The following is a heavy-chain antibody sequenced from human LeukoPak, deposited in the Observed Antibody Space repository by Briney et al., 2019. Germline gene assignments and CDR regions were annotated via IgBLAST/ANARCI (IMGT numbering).Heavy chain of an antibody. J-gene: IGHJ6*02. CDR3: ARGTYFDWLLTSRDYGMDV. CDR2: ISAYNGNT. CDR1: GYTFTSYG. Sequence: ASVKVSCKASGYTFTSYGISWVRQAPGQGLEWMGWISAYNGNTNYAQKLQGRVTMTTDTSTSTAYMELGSLRSDDTAVYYCARGTYFDWLLTSRDYGMDVWGQGTTVTVSS. D-gene: IGHD3-9*01. V-gene: IGHV1-18*01.